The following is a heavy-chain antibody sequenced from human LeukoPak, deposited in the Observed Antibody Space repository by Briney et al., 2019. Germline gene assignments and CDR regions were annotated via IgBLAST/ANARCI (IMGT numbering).Heavy chain of an antibody. J-gene: IGHJ4*02. CDR3: AKILGSGNYYYFDY. Sequence: GGSLRLSCAASGFTFSTYAMNWVRQAPGKGLEWVSTITGSGGNTYYADSVKGRFTISRDNSKNTLYLQMNSLRVEDTAVYYCAKILGSGNYYYFDYWGQGTLVTVSS. V-gene: IGHV3-23*01. CDR2: ITGSGGNT. CDR1: GFTFSTYA. D-gene: IGHD3-10*01.